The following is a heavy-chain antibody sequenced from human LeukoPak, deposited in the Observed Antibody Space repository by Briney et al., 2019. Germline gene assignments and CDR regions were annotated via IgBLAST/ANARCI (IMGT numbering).Heavy chain of an antibody. Sequence: PSETLSLTCTVSGGSISSYYWSWIRQPPGKGLEWIGYIYCSGSTNYNPSLKSRVTISVDTSKNQFSLKLSSVTAADTAVYYCASSRAARPPTYYFDYWGQGTLVTVSS. V-gene: IGHV4-59*01. J-gene: IGHJ4*02. CDR1: GGSISSYY. CDR3: ASSRAARPPTYYFDY. CDR2: IYCSGST. D-gene: IGHD6-6*01.